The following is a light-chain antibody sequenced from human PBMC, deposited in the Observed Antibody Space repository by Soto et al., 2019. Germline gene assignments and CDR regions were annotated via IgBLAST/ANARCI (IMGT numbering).Light chain of an antibody. V-gene: IGKV3-11*01. CDR3: QQRSNWIT. CDR2: DAS. Sequence: EIVLTQSPVTLSLSPGERGTLSCRASQSVSTYLAWYQQKPGQAPRLLIYDASNRATGIPARFSGSGSGTDFTLTISSLEPEDFAVYYCQQRSNWITFGQGTRLENK. CDR1: QSVSTY. J-gene: IGKJ5*01.